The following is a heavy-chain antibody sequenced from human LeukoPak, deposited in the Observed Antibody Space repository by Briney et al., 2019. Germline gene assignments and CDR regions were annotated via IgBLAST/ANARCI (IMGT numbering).Heavy chain of an antibody. CDR2: ISAYNGNT. CDR1: GYTFTSYG. J-gene: IGHJ4*02. CDR3: ARETYYYYDSSGYYINGGFDY. V-gene: IGHV1-18*01. Sequence: ASVKVSCKASGYTFTSYGISWVRQAPGQGLEWMGWISAYNGNTNYAQKLQGRVTMTTDTPTSTAYMELRSLRSDDTAVYYCARETYYYYDSSGYYINGGFDYWGQGTLVTVSS. D-gene: IGHD3-22*01.